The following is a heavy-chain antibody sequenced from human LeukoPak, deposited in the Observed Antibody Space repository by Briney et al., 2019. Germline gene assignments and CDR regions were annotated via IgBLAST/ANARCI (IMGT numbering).Heavy chain of an antibody. CDR1: GGSFSGYY. D-gene: IGHD6-19*01. CDR2: INHSGST. V-gene: IGHV4-34*01. CDR3: ARTDSSGWYAYYFDY. Sequence: SETLSLTCAVYGGSFSGYYWSWIRQPPGKGLEWIGEINHSGSTNYNPSLKSRVTIPVDTSKNQFSLKLSSVTAADTAVYYCARTDSSGWYAYYFDYWGQGTLVTVSS. J-gene: IGHJ4*02.